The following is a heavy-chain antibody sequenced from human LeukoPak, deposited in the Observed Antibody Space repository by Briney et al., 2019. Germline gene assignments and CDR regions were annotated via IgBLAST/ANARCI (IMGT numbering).Heavy chain of an antibody. D-gene: IGHD5-12*01. J-gene: IGHJ4*02. CDR3: ARGPRGYSGYDLPDY. Sequence: GGSLRLSCAVSGFTASGFTFSRNSMSWVRQAPGKGLEWVSYISSSGSTIYYADSVKGRFTISRDNAKNSLYLQMNSLRAEDTAVYYCARGPRGYSGYDLPDYWGQGTLVTVSS. V-gene: IGHV3-48*03. CDR1: GFTFSRNS. CDR2: ISSSGSTI.